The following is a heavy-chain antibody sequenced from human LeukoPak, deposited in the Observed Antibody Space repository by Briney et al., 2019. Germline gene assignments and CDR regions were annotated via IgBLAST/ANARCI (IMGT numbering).Heavy chain of an antibody. V-gene: IGHV3-23*01. CDR1: GFTFSSYA. CDR3: ARGKYGDYGGVFDY. D-gene: IGHD4-17*01. J-gene: IGHJ4*02. Sequence: TGGSLRLSCEASGFTFSSYAMGWVRQAPGKGLEWVSVTSESGGSTHYADSVKGRFTISRDNSKNTLYLQMNSLRAEDTAVYYCARGKYGDYGGVFDYWGQGTLVTVSS. CDR2: TSESGGST.